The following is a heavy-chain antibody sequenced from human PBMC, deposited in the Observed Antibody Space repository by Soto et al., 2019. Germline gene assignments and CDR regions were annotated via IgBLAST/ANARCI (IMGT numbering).Heavy chain of an antibody. V-gene: IGHV3-23*01. CDR1: GFTFSSYA. Sequence: GESLKISCAASGFTFSSYAMSWVRQAPGKGLEWVSAISGSGGSTYYADSVKGRFTISRDNSKNTLYLQMNSLRAEDTAVYYCANSRNYYDSSGYYWGYWGQGTLVTVSS. CDR2: ISGSGGST. D-gene: IGHD3-22*01. J-gene: IGHJ4*02. CDR3: ANSRNYYDSSGYYWGY.